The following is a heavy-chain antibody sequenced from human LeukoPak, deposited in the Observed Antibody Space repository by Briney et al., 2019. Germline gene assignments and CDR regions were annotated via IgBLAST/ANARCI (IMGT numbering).Heavy chain of an antibody. V-gene: IGHV4-4*07. CDR1: GGSISSYY. D-gene: IGHD3-22*01. J-gene: IGHJ6*03. Sequence: SETLSLTCTVSGGSISSYYWSWIRQPAGKGLEWIGRIYTSGSTNYNPSLKSRVTMSVDTSKNQFSLKLSSVTAADTAVYYCARSYDSSGPTYYYYYMDVWGKGTTVTISS. CDR2: IYTSGST. CDR3: ARSYDSSGPTYYYYYMDV.